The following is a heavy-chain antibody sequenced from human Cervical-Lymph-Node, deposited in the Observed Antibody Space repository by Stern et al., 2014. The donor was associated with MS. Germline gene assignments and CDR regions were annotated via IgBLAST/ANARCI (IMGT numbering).Heavy chain of an antibody. V-gene: IGHV1-69*01. CDR1: GGTFSSYA. CDR2: IIPIFGTA. CDR3: ARLGIAVAGPRFYGMDV. D-gene: IGHD6-19*01. J-gene: IGHJ6*02. Sequence: QVQLVQSGAEVKKPGSSVKVSCKASGGTFSSYAISWVRQAPGQGLEWMGGIIPIFGTANYAQKFQGRVTITADESTSTAYMELSSLRSEDTAVYYCARLGIAVAGPRFYGMDVWGQGTTVTVSS.